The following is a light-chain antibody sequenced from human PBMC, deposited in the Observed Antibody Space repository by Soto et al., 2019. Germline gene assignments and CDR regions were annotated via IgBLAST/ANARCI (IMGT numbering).Light chain of an antibody. CDR3: QQYYMYSYT. CDR2: HAS. CDR1: QSISTY. V-gene: IGKV1-5*01. Sequence: DIQMTQPSTLSASVGDRVTLHCRASQSISTYVAWYQQKPGKAPKVLIYHASNLESGVPSRFRGGGSGTEFTLTISSLQPDDFATYYCQQYYMYSYTFGQGTKLDIK. J-gene: IGKJ2*01.